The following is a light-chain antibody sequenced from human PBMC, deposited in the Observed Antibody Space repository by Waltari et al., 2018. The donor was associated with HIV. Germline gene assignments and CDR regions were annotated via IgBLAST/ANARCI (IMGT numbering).Light chain of an antibody. CDR1: SGHTSNA. J-gene: IGLJ3*02. CDR2: IKTDGSR. CDR3: QAWGAGFRV. Sequence: QLVLTQSPSASASLGASVKLTCTLSSGHTSNAIAWHQQQPEKGPRFLLKIKTDGSRDRGDGIPVRFSGSRSGAGRYLTISSLQSEDEADYYCQAWGAGFRVFGGGTKLTVL. V-gene: IGLV4-69*01.